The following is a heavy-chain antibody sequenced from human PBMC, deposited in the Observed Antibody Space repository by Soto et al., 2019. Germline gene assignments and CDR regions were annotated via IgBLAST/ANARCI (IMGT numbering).Heavy chain of an antibody. J-gene: IGHJ6*02. V-gene: IGHV4-39*01. CDR1: GGSISSSSYY. D-gene: IGHD3-10*01. CDR2: IYYSGST. Sequence: SETLSLTCTVSGGSISSSSYYWGWIRQPPGKGLEWIGCIYYSGSTYYNPSLKSRVTISVDTSKNQFSLKLSSVTAADTAVYYCARITMVRGVKVYYYYGMDVWGQGTTVTVSS. CDR3: ARITMVRGVKVYYYYGMDV.